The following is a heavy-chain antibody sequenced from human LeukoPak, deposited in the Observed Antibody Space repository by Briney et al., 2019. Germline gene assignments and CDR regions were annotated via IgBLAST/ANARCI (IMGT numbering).Heavy chain of an antibody. CDR1: GGSISSSSYY. V-gene: IGHV4-39*07. D-gene: IGHD3-10*01. CDR2: IYYSGST. J-gene: IGHJ3*02. CDR3: ARDHYYGSGSYYNPTTDAFDI. Sequence: SETLSLTCTVSGGSISSSSYYWGWIRQPPGKGLEWIGSIYYSGSTYYNPSLKSRVTISVDTSKNQFSLKLSSVTAADTAVYYCARDHYYGSGSYYNPTTDAFDIWGQGTMVTVSS.